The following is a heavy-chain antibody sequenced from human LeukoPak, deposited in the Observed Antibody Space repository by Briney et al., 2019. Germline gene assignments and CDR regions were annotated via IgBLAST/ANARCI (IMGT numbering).Heavy chain of an antibody. CDR2: INHSGST. CDR3: VSYYYDSSGYYSA. CDR1: GGSFSGYY. J-gene: IGHJ5*02. D-gene: IGHD3-22*01. Sequence: SETLSLTCAVYGGSFSGYYWSWIRQPPGKGLEWIGEINHSGSTNYNPSLKSRVTLSVDTSKNQFSLKLSSVTAADTAVYYCVSYYYDSSGYYSAWGQGTLVTVSS. V-gene: IGHV4-34*01.